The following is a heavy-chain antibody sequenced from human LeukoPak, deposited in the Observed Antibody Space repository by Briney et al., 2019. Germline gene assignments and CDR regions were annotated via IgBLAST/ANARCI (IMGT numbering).Heavy chain of an antibody. CDR3: ARLGYCSGTSCYATSHFDY. V-gene: IGHV1-46*01. J-gene: IGHJ4*02. Sequence: GASVKVSCKASGYTFTSYCMHWVRQAPGQGLEWMGMINPSGGTTSYAQKFQGRVTMTRDTSTSTVYMELSSLRSEDTAVYYCARLGYCSGTSCYATSHFDYWGQGTLVTVSS. CDR2: INPSGGTT. CDR1: GYTFTSYC. D-gene: IGHD2-2*01.